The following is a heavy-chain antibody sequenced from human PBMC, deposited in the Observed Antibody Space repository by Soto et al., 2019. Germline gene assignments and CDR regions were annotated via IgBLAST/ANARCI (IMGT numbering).Heavy chain of an antibody. CDR3: AKDREAAADYFDY. D-gene: IGHD6-13*01. CDR2: ISWNSGSI. Sequence: EVQLVESGGGLVQPGRSLRLSCAASGFTFDDYAMHWVRQAPGKGLEWVSGISWNSGSIGYGDSVKGRFTISRDNAKNSLYLQMNSLRAEDTALYYCAKDREAAADYFDYWGQGTLVTVSS. V-gene: IGHV3-9*01. CDR1: GFTFDDYA. J-gene: IGHJ4*02.